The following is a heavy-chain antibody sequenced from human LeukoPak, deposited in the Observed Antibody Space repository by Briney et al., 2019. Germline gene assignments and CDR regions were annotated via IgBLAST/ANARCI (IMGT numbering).Heavy chain of an antibody. CDR1: GGSISSYY. V-gene: IGHV4-59*01. CDR3: ASGRDEYYYDSSGYFDAFDI. J-gene: IGHJ3*02. CDR2: IYYSGST. Sequence: SETLSLTCTVSGGSISSYYWSWIRQPPGKGLEWIGYIYYSGSTNYNPSLKSRVTITVDTSKNQFSLKLSSVTAADTAVYYCASGRDEYYYDSSGYFDAFDIWGQGTMVTVSS. D-gene: IGHD3-22*01.